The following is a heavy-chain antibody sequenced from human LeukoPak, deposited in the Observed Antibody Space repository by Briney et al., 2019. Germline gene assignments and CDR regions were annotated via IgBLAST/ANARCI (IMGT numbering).Heavy chain of an antibody. V-gene: IGHV1-2*02. CDR2: IKPNSGGT. CDR3: ARDSWGWGGYFDH. Sequence: ASVKVSCKASGYTFTGYYMHWVRQAPGQGLEWMGWIKPNSGGTNYAQKFQGRVTMTRDTSISTAYMELSRLRSDDTAVYYCARDSWGWGGYFDHWGQGTLVTVSS. D-gene: IGHD3-10*01. J-gene: IGHJ4*02. CDR1: GYTFTGYY.